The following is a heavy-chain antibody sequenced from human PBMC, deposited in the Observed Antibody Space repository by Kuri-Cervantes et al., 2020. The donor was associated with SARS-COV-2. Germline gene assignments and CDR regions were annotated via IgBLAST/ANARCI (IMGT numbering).Heavy chain of an antibody. CDR1: GFTFSSYS. CDR3: ARGITMVRGVSDY. V-gene: IGHV3-21*01. CDR2: ISSDSSYI. Sequence: ETLSLTCAASGFTFSSYSMNWVRQAPGKGLEWVSSISSDSSYIYYADSVKGRFTISRDNAKNSLYLQMNSLRAEDTAVYYCARGITMVRGVSDYWGQGTLVTVSS. D-gene: IGHD3-10*01. J-gene: IGHJ4*02.